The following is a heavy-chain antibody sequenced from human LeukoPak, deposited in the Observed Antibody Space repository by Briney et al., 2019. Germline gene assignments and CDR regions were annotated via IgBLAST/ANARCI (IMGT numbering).Heavy chain of an antibody. CDR2: INHIVST. J-gene: IGHJ5*02. CDR3: ARGGGAVAGLNKLNWFDP. CDR1: ARSFSGFY. D-gene: IGHD6-19*01. Sequence: SQSLSLTCALDARSFSGFYTSWIRPPPGEGREWIGEINHIVSTNYNPSLKSRVTISVDTSKNQFSLKVSSVTAADTAVYYCARGGGAVAGLNKLNWFDPWGQGTLVTVSS. V-gene: IGHV4-34*01.